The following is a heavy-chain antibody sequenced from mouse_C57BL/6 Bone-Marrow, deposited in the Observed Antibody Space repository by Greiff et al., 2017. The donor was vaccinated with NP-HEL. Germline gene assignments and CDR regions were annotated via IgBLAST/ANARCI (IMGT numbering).Heavy chain of an antibody. CDR1: GYTFTSYW. CDR3: ARSGSSTYYAMDY. D-gene: IGHD1-1*01. Sequence: QVQLQQPGAELVMPGASVKLSCKASGYTFTSYWMHWVKQRLGQGLEWIGEIDPSDSYTNYNQKFKGKSTLTVDKSSSTAYMQLSSLTSEDSAVYYCARSGSSTYYAMDYWGQGTSVTVSS. J-gene: IGHJ4*01. V-gene: IGHV1-69*01. CDR2: IDPSDSYT.